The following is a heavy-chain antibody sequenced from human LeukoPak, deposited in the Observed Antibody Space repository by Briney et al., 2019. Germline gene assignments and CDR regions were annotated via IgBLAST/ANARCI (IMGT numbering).Heavy chain of an antibody. CDR1: GFTFSSYG. V-gene: IGHV3-33*06. CDR2: IWYDGSNK. CDR3: ANTLAGGES. Sequence: GGSLRLSCAASGFTFSSYGMHWVRQAPGKGLEWVAVIWYDGSNKYYADSVKGRFTIPRDNSKNTLFLQMASLRVEDTAVYYCANTLAGGESWGQGTLVSVSS. J-gene: IGHJ5*02.